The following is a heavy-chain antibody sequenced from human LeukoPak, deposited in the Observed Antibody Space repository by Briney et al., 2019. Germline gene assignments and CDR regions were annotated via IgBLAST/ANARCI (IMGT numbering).Heavy chain of an antibody. D-gene: IGHD5-12*01. Sequence: PGGSLRLSCAASGFTFSDYYMSWIRQASGKGLEWVSYISSSGSTIYYADSVKGRFTISRDNAKNSLYLQMNSLRAEDTAVYYCARDADSGYDWGSWFDPWGQGTLVTVSS. CDR3: ARDADSGYDWGSWFDP. CDR1: GFTFSDYY. V-gene: IGHV3-11*04. CDR2: ISSSGSTI. J-gene: IGHJ5*02.